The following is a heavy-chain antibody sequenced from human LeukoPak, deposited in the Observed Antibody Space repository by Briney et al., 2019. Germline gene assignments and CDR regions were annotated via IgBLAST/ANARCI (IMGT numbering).Heavy chain of an antibody. V-gene: IGHV3-23*01. CDR1: GLTFSTFP. CDR2: ISASGGDT. J-gene: IGHJ4*02. Sequence: PGGSLTPSRAASGLTFSTFPMTSVRQAPGKGLEWVSAISASGGDTYYADSVKGRFTISRDNTKNTLYLQMTRLRAEDTAVYYCAKDRGYWGQGTLVTVSS. CDR3: AKDRGY.